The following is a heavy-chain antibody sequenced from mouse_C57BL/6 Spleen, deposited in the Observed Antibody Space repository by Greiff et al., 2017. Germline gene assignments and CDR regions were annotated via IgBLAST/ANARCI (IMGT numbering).Heavy chain of an antibody. D-gene: IGHD2-5*01. Sequence: QVQLQESGAELVKPGASVKISCKASGYAFSSYWMNWVKQRPGKGLEWIGQIYPGDGDTNYNGKFKGKATLTADKSSSKAYMQLSSLTSEDSAVYFCARLYSNYGYYAMDYWGQGTSVTVSS. CDR3: ARLYSNYGYYAMDY. CDR2: IYPGDGDT. V-gene: IGHV1-80*01. J-gene: IGHJ4*01. CDR1: GYAFSSYW.